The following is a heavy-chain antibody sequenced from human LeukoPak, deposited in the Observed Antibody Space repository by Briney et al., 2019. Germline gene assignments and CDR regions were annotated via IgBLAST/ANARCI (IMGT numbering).Heavy chain of an antibody. V-gene: IGHV1-2*02. CDR1: GFTFTDYY. Sequence: GASVKVSCKASGFTFTDYYMHWVRLAPGQGLEWMGYINPHSGVTSFPQKFRGRVTLTTDTSISAAYMELSSLISDDTAMYYCVREGLTKAFDLWGQGALVTVSS. CDR3: VREGLTKAFDL. CDR2: INPHSGVT. J-gene: IGHJ4*02.